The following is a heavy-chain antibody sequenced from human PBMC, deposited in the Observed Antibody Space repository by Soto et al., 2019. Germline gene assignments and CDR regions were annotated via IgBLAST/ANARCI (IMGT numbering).Heavy chain of an antibody. CDR2: LWFDGSNK. CDR3: ARDTGGHNWFDP. Sequence: QVQLVESGGGVVQPGRSLRLSCAASGFTFSSYGMHWVRQAPGKGLAWVAVLWFDGSNKYYADSVKGRFTISRDNSRNTVYLQMNSLRADDTAVYNCARDTGGHNWFDPWGQGTLVTVSS. CDR1: GFTFSSYG. J-gene: IGHJ5*02. D-gene: IGHD7-27*01. V-gene: IGHV3-33*01.